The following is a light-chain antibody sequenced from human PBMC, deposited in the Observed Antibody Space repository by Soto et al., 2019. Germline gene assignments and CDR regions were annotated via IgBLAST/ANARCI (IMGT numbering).Light chain of an antibody. Sequence: QSALTQPPSASGSPGQSVTISCAGSYSDIGDYNYVSWYQQHPGKVPKLIISEVSTRPSGVPDRFSGSKSGYTASLTVSDLQPADEAVYYCSSYSGTNSNGIFGGGTKLTVL. CDR1: YSDIGDYNY. CDR3: SSYSGTNSNGI. V-gene: IGLV2-8*01. J-gene: IGLJ2*01. CDR2: EVS.